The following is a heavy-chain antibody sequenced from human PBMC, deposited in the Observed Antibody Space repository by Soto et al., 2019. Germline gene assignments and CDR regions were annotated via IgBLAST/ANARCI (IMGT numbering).Heavy chain of an antibody. J-gene: IGHJ6*02. CDR2: IYYSGST. Sequence: PSETLSLTCSVSGGSISSYYWSWIRQPPGKGLEWIGYIYYSGSTNYNPSLKSRVTISVDTSKNQFSLKLSSVTAADTAVYYCATLKTPLYCSGGSCYHPSMDVWGQGTTVTVSS. CDR1: GGSISSYY. V-gene: IGHV4-59*01. D-gene: IGHD2-15*01. CDR3: ATLKTPLYCSGGSCYHPSMDV.